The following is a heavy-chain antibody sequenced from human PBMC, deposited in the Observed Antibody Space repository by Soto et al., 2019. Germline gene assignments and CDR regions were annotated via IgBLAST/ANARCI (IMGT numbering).Heavy chain of an antibody. CDR2: IDGAGRST. CDR1: GFTFSSYW. CDR3: ARVGSTSWY. Sequence: EVQLVESGGGLVQPGGSLRLSCAASGFTFSSYWMHWVRQPPGKGLVWVSRIDGAGRSTNYADSVKGRFTISRDNAKNALYLQMNSLRAEDTAVYYCARVGSTSWYWGQGTLVTVSS. J-gene: IGHJ4*02. V-gene: IGHV3-74*01. D-gene: IGHD6-6*01.